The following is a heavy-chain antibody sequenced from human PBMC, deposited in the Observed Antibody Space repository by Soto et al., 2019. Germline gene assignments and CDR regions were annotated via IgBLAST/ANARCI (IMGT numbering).Heavy chain of an antibody. CDR2: INPSGGST. CDR3: ARGYYGSGSYYSYYYYYMDV. V-gene: IGHV1-46*03. J-gene: IGHJ6*03. Sequence: GASVKVSCKASGYTFTSYYMHWVRQAPGQGLEWMGIINPSGGSTSYAQKFQGRVTMTRDTSTSTVYMELSSLRSEDTAVYYCARGYYGSGSYYSYYYYYMDVWGKGTTVTVSS. CDR1: GYTFTSYY. D-gene: IGHD3-10*01.